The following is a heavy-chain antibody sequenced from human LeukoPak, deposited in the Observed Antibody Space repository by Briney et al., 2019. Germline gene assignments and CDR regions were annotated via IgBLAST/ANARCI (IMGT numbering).Heavy chain of an antibody. CDR2: INPYTGGT. D-gene: IGHD1-1*01. CDR1: GYTFTGYC. J-gene: IGHJ4*02. V-gene: IGHV1-2*02. CDR3: ARDAGTTGLFFRLDY. Sequence: ASVKVSCKASGYTFTGYCLHWVRQAPGQGLEWMGWINPYTGGTNYAQNFQGRVTMTRDTSINTAYMQLSRLSSDDTAVYYCARDAGTTGLFFRLDYWGQGTLVTVSS.